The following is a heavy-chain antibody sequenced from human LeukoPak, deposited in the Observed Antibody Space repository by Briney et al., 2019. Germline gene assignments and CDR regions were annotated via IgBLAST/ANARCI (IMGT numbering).Heavy chain of an antibody. V-gene: IGHV4-31*03. CDR3: AREKAAMRAGFDP. J-gene: IGHJ5*02. CDR2: IYYSGST. D-gene: IGHD2-2*01. Sequence: PSETLSLTCTVSGGSISSGGYYWSWIRQHPGKGLEWIGYIYYSGSTYYNPSLKSRVTISVDTSKNQFSLKLSSVTAADTAVYYCAREKAAMRAGFDPWGQGTLVTVSS. CDR1: GGSISSGGYY.